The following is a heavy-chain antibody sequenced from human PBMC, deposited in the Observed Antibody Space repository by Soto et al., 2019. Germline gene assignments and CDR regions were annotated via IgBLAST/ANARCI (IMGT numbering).Heavy chain of an antibody. CDR1: GFTFSSYA. V-gene: IGHV3-23*01. D-gene: IGHD2-2*01. Sequence: GGSLRLSCAASGFTFSSYAMSWVRQAPGKGLEWVSAISGSGGSTYYADSVKGRFTISRDNSKNTLYLQMNSLRAEDTAVYYCAKPYCSSTSRYAWGKNWFDPWGQGTLVTVSS. CDR2: ISGSGGST. CDR3: AKPYCSSTSRYAWGKNWFDP. J-gene: IGHJ5*02.